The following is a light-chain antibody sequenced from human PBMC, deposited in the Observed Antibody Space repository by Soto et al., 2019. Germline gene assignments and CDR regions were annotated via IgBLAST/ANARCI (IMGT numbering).Light chain of an antibody. CDR3: QQAKNCPIT. J-gene: IGKJ5*01. CDR1: QNVNSW. CDR2: AAS. Sequence: DIQMTQSPSSVSASVGDRVTITCRASQNVNSWLAWYQQKPGKAPKLLIYAASSLHSGVPSRFNGSGPGTYYTLTISSLQPEDFATYFCQQAKNCPITCGRGTRLEIK. V-gene: IGKV1D-12*01.